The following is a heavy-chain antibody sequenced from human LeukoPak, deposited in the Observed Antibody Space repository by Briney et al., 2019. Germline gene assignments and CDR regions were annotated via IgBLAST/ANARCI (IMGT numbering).Heavy chain of an antibody. CDR2: IRPDGSGK. D-gene: IGHD2-2*01. V-gene: IGHV3-7*01. J-gene: IGHJ6*03. CDR3: ARDLREPAVSYYMDV. CDR1: GFAFRSYW. Sequence: PGGSLRLSCAASGFAFRSYWMTWVRQAPGKGLEWVANIRPDGSGKNYVDSVKGRFTISRDNAKNSLYLQMKSLRADDTAVYYCARDLREPAVSYYMDVWAKGTTVTVSS.